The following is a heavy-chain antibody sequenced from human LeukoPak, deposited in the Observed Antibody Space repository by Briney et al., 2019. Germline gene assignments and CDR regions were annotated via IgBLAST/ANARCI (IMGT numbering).Heavy chain of an antibody. V-gene: IGHV3-30*02. J-gene: IGHJ4*02. D-gene: IGHD5-12*01. CDR2: IRYDGNNE. Sequence: GGSLRLSCAASGFTLNNYGIHWVRQAPGKGLEWVAFIRYDGNNEYYADSVKGRFTISRDNSKNTLYLQMNSLRAEDTAVYYCAKDRNIVATISPGGYWGQGTLVTVSS. CDR1: GFTLNNYG. CDR3: AKDRNIVATISPGGY.